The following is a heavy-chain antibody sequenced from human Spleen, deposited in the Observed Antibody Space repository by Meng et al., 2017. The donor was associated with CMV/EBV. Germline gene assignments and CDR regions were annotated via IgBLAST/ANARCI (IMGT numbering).Heavy chain of an antibody. J-gene: IGHJ5*02. D-gene: IGHD6-19*01. CDR1: GYTFTSYG. CDR3: ARDSSQGYSSGGDP. V-gene: IGHV1-18*01. Sequence: ASGYTFTSYGINWVRQAPGQGLEWMGWISAYNGNTNYAQNLQGRVTMTTDTSTSTAYMELRSLRSDDTAVYYCARDSSQGYSSGGDPWGQGTLVTVSS. CDR2: ISAYNGNT.